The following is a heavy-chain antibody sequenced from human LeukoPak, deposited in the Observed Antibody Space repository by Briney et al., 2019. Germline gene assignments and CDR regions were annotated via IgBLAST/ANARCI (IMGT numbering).Heavy chain of an antibody. D-gene: IGHD3-10*01. V-gene: IGHV6-1*01. Sequence: SQTLSLTCAISGDSFSSNSAAWNWIRQSPSRGLEWLGRTYYRSKWHSDYAPSVKSRITIDPDTSKNQFSLQLKSVTPEDTAVYYCARMVGLVSDFWGQGTLVTVSS. J-gene: IGHJ4*02. CDR3: ARMVGLVSDF. CDR2: TYYRSKWHS. CDR1: GDSFSSNSAA.